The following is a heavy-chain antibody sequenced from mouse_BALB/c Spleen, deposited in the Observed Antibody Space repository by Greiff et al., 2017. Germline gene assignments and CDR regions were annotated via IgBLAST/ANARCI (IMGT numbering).Heavy chain of an antibody. Sequence: DVMLVESGGGLVKPGGSRKLSCAASGFTFSSFGMHWVRQAPEKGLEWVAYISSGGSTIYYADTVKGRFTISRDNPKKTLFLQMTSLRSEDTAMYYCARYDDYDEGDYYAMDYWGQGTSVTVSS. CDR1: GFTFSSFG. J-gene: IGHJ4*01. CDR2: ISSGGSTI. D-gene: IGHD2-4*01. CDR3: ARYDDYDEGDYYAMDY. V-gene: IGHV5-17*02.